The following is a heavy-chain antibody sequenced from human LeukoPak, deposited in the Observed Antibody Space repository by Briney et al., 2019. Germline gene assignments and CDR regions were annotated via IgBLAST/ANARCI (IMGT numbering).Heavy chain of an antibody. Sequence: GGSLRLSCAASGFTFSSYSMNWVRQAPGKGLEWVSYISSSGNPIYYADSVKGRFTISRDNAKNSLYLQMNSMRDEDTAVYYCARAPGDYYYYYYAMDVWGQGTTVTVSS. V-gene: IGHV3-48*02. J-gene: IGHJ6*02. CDR3: ARAPGDYYYYYYAMDV. CDR1: GFTFSSYS. D-gene: IGHD4-17*01. CDR2: ISSSGNPI.